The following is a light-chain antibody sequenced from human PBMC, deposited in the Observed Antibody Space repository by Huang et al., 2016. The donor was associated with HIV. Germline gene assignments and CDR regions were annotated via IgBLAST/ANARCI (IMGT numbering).Light chain of an antibody. Sequence: EIVLTQSPATLSSSPGEKVTVSCGASQNVNNKYLAWYQQKPGLAHRLLIYDASTRDTGIPDRFSGSGSGTDFTLTISRLEPEDFAVYYCQQYGSSPTFGQGTKLEIK. CDR3: QQYGSSPT. J-gene: IGKJ1*01. CDR1: QNVNNKY. CDR2: DAS. V-gene: IGKV3D-20*01.